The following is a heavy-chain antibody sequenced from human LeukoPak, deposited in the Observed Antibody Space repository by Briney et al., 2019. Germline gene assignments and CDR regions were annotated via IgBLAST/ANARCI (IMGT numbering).Heavy chain of an antibody. V-gene: IGHV4-34*01. D-gene: IGHD4-17*01. J-gene: IGHJ5*02. CDR2: INHSGST. CDR3: ARDLGYGDYVGGTYNWFDP. Sequence: SETLSLTCAVYGGSFSGYYWSWIRQPPGKGLEWIGEINHSGSTNYNPSLKSRVTISVDTSKNQFSLQLNSVTPEDTAVYYCARDLGYGDYVGGTYNWFDPWGQGTLVTVSS. CDR1: GGSFSGYY.